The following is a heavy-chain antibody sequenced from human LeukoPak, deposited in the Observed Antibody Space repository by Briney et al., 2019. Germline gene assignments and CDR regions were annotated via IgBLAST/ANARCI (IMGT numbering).Heavy chain of an antibody. D-gene: IGHD1-26*01. CDR1: GYTFTSYA. CDR2: INAGNGNT. Sequence: ASVKVSCKASGYTFTSYAMHWVRQAPGQRLEWMGWINAGNGNTKYSQKFQGRITITRDTSASTAYMELRSLRSDDTAVYYCARNSGSSQDFDYWGQGTLVTVSS. V-gene: IGHV1-3*01. J-gene: IGHJ4*02. CDR3: ARNSGSSQDFDY.